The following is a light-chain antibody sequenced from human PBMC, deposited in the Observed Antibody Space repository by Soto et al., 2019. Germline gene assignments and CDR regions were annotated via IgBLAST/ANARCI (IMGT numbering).Light chain of an antibody. J-gene: IGKJ1*01. V-gene: IGKV3-20*01. CDR2: GAS. Sequence: EIVLTQSPGTLSLSPGERATLSCRASQSVSSSYLAWYQQKPGQAPRLLIYGASSRATGIPDRFSGSGSGTDFTLTISRLEPEDFAVYYCQQYGSSPTTFGQEPKV. CDR1: QSVSSSY. CDR3: QQYGSSPTT.